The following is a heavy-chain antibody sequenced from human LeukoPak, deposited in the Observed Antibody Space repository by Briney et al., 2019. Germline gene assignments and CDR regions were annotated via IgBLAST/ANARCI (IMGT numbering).Heavy chain of an antibody. CDR1: GYSFTSYW. D-gene: IGHD2-2*02. Sequence: GESLKISCKGSGYSFTSYWIGWVRQMPGKGLEWMGIIYPGDSDTRYSPSFQGQVTISAGKSISTAYLQWSSLKASDTAMYYCARHHCSSTSCYTGGLDYWGQGTLVTVSS. V-gene: IGHV5-51*01. CDR2: IYPGDSDT. CDR3: ARHHCSSTSCYTGGLDY. J-gene: IGHJ4*02.